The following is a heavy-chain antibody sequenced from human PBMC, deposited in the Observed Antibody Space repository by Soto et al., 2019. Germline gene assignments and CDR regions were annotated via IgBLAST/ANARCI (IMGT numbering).Heavy chain of an antibody. CDR1: GDSVSSNSAA. V-gene: IGHV6-1*01. CDR3: ARGSTDGFSRFLDF. D-gene: IGHD3-3*01. Sequence: PSQTLSLTCAISGDSVSSNSAAWNWIRQSPSRGLEWLGRTYYRSKWYSDFAVSVRSRITINPDTSKNQVSLQLNSVTPEDTAVYFCARGSTDGFSRFLDFWGQGTLVTVSS. J-gene: IGHJ4*02. CDR2: TYYRSKWYS.